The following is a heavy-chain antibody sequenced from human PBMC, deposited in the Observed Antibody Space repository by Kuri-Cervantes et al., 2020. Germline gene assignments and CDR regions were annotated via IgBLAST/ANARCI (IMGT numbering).Heavy chain of an antibody. J-gene: IGHJ4*02. CDR1: GFTFSSYD. D-gene: IGHD3-3*01. Sequence: GESLKISCAASGFTFSSYDMHWVRQATGKGLEWVSAIGTAGDTYYPGSVKGRFTISRDNAKDSLYLQMNSLRDEDTAVYYCARDELADDFWSGPFDYWGQGTLVTVSS. CDR2: IGTAGDT. V-gene: IGHV3-13*01. CDR3: ARDELADDFWSGPFDY.